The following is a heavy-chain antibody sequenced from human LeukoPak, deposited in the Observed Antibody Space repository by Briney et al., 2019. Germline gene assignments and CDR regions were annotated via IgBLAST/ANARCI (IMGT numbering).Heavy chain of an antibody. J-gene: IGHJ4*02. CDR2: ISSVSSTI. CDR3: AREWKDWPSWVGFDY. D-gene: IGHD3/OR15-3a*01. V-gene: IGHV3-48*04. Sequence: GGSLRLSCAASGFIFSSYSMNWVRQAPGKGLEWISFISSVSSTIFYADSVKGRFNISRDNAKNSLYLQMNSLRPEDTAVYYCAREWKDWPSWVGFDYWGQGTLVTVSS. CDR1: GFIFSSYS.